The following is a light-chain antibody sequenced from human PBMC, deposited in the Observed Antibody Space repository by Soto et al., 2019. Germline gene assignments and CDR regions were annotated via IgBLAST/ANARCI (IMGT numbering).Light chain of an antibody. J-gene: IGLJ3*02. Sequence: QSVLTQPRSVSGSPGQSVIISCTGTSSDVGGYKYVSWYQQHPGKAPKLVIYDVSERPSGVPDRFSGSKSGNTASLTISGLQAEDEADYLCCSYAGSSVWVFGGGTKLTVL. V-gene: IGLV2-11*01. CDR2: DVS. CDR1: SSDVGGYKY. CDR3: CSYAGSSVWV.